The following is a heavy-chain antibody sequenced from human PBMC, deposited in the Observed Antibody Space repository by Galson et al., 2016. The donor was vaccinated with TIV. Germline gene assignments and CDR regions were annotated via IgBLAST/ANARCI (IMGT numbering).Heavy chain of an antibody. CDR2: MNPNSGNT. J-gene: IGHJ2*01. CDR1: GYTFTSYD. Sequence: SVKVSCKGSGYTFTSYDINWVRQATGQGLEWMGWMNPNSGNTGYAQDFQGRVTMTRDTSISTAYMELSGLKSEDTAVYYCARGLEEGAADNYNYFDLWGRGTLVTVSS. D-gene: IGHD3-10*01. CDR3: ARGLEEGAADNYNYFDL. V-gene: IGHV1-8*01.